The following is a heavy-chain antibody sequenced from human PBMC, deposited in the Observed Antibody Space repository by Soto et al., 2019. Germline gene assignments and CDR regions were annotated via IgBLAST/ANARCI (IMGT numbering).Heavy chain of an antibody. D-gene: IGHD3-9*01. CDR3: ARDEGGYDILTGYYKAHHFDY. J-gene: IGHJ4*02. CDR1: GYTFTHFY. Sequence: QVQLVQSGAEVKKPGDSVKVSCSASGYTFTHFYITWVRQAPGQGLEWMGAISPHNFNTNFAQKFQGRVTLTTDTSTCTAYMELRSLRSDDTAVYYCARDEGGYDILTGYYKAHHFDYWGQGVLVTVSS. CDR2: ISPHNFNT. V-gene: IGHV1-18*01.